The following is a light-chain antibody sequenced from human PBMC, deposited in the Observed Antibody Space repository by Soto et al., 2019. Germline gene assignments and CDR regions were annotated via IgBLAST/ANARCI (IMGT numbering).Light chain of an antibody. CDR1: QGIRYD. V-gene: IGKV1-17*01. CDR3: LQHNSYPWT. J-gene: IGKJ1*01. CDR2: AAS. Sequence: DIQMTQSPSSLSASVGDRVTITCRASQGIRYDVGWYQQKPGKASKRLIYAASSLQSGVPSRFSGSGSGTEFTLTISSLQAEDFATYYFLQHNSYPWTFGQGTKVEIK.